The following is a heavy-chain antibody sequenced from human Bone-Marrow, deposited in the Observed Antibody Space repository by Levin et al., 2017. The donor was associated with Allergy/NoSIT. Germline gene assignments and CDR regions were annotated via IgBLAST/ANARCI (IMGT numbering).Heavy chain of an antibody. V-gene: IGHV3-21*01. Sequence: GESLKISCAASGFTFSSYSMNWVRQAPGKGLEWVSSISSSSSYIYYADSVKGRFTISRDNAKNSLYLQMNSLRAEDTAVYYCARDCIAAAGRALRGYYYYGMDGWGQGTTVTVSS. J-gene: IGHJ6*02. CDR1: GFTFSSYS. CDR2: ISSSSSYI. CDR3: ARDCIAAAGRALRGYYYYGMDG. D-gene: IGHD6-13*01.